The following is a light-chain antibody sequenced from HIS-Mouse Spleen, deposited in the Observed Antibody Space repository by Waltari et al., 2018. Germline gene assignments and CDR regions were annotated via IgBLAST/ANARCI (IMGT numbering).Light chain of an antibody. CDR1: QGISSY. CDR3: QQYYSYLPIT. Sequence: IRMSQSPSSFSASLGDRLTITCRASQGISSYLAWYQQKPGKAPKLLIYAASTLQSGVPSRFSGSGSGTDFTITISCLQSEDFATYYCQQYYSYLPITFGQGTRLEIK. V-gene: IGKV1-8*01. J-gene: IGKJ5*01. CDR2: AAS.